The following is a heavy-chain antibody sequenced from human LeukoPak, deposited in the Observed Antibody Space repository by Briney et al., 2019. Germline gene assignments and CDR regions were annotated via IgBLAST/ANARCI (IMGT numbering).Heavy chain of an antibody. V-gene: IGHV4-39*01. CDR1: GGSISSSSYY. D-gene: IGHD2-15*01. CDR3: ARQRKYRSGGSCYSRGEIDY. J-gene: IGHJ4*02. Sequence: SETLSLTCTVSGGSISSSSYYWGWIRQPPGKGLEWIGSIYYSGSTYYTPSLKSRVTISVDTSKNQFSLTLSSVTAADTAVYYCARQRKYRSGGSCYSRGEIDYWGQGTLVTVSS. CDR2: IYYSGST.